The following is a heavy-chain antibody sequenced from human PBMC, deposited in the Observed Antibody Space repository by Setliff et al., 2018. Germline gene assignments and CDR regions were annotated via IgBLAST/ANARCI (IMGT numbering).Heavy chain of an antibody. J-gene: IGHJ4*02. CDR2: IYRDGNT. CDR1: DFSINSGYY. D-gene: IGHD4-17*01. Sequence: SETLSLTCSVSDFSINSGYYWGWIRQSPGEGLEWIGSIYRDGNTYYNPSLKSRVTISVDTSKNQLSLKLNSVTAADTAVYYCARQIDYGDFQYFDYWGQGTLVTVSS. V-gene: IGHV4-38-2*01. CDR3: ARQIDYGDFQYFDY.